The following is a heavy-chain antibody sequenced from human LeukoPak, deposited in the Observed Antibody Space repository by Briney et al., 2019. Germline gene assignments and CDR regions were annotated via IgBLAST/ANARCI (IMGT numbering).Heavy chain of an antibody. CDR2: IYYSGST. CDR3: ARLVSSSGWYLYYFDY. V-gene: IGHV4-39*01. J-gene: IGHJ4*02. Sequence: WVRQPPGKGLEWIESIYYSGSTYYNPSLKSRVTISVDTSKNQFSLKLSSVTAADTAVYYCARLVSSSGWYLYYFDYWGQGTLVTVSS. D-gene: IGHD6-19*01.